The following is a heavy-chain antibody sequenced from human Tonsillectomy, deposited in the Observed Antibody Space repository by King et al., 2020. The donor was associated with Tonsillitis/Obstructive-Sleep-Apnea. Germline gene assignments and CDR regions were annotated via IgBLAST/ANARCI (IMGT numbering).Heavy chain of an antibody. CDR3: VKLGGFGKLLS. CDR2: ISSNGGSA. V-gene: IGHV3-64D*06. CDR1: GFTFSSYA. Sequence: VQLVESGGGLVQPGGSLRLSCSASGFTFSSYAMHWVRQTPGKGLEYVSGISSNGGSAYYADSVKGRITISRDNSKNTLYLQMNSLRAEDTAVYYCVKLGGFGKLLSWGQGTLVTVSS. J-gene: IGHJ4*02. D-gene: IGHD3-10*01.